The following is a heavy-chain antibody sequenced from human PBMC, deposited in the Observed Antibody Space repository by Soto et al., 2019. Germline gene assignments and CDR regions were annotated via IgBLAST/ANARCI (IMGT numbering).Heavy chain of an antibody. Sequence: PGGSLRLSCAASGFSFSDFYMSWIRQAPGKGLEWISYISSSGSHTPYADSVKGRFTISRDNAKNSVYLQMNSLRAEDTAVYYCARVGSTSAAGVLDYWGLGTLVTVYS. CDR1: GFSFSDFY. CDR3: ARVGSTSAAGVLDY. CDR2: ISSSGSHT. D-gene: IGHD6-13*01. J-gene: IGHJ4*02. V-gene: IGHV3-11*06.